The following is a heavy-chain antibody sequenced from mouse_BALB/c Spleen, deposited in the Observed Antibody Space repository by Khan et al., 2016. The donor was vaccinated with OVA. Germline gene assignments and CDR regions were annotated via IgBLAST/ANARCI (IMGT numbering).Heavy chain of an antibody. CDR2: IWTGGGT. Sequence: QVQLKESGPGLVAPSQSLSITCTVSGFSLTSYDISWIRQPPGKGLEWLGVIWTGGGTNYNSAFMSRLSISKDNSKSHVFLKMNSLQSDDTAIYYCVRRGNYYGSFYWYFDVWGAGTTVTVSS. CDR1: GFSLTSYD. J-gene: IGHJ1*01. V-gene: IGHV2-9-2*01. CDR3: VRRGNYYGSFYWYFDV. D-gene: IGHD1-1*01.